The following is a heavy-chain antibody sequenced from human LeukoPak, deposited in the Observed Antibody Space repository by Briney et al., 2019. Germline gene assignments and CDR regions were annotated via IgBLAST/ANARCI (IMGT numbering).Heavy chain of an antibody. J-gene: IGHJ4*02. D-gene: IGHD1-1*01. CDR1: AHTFTNFW. Sequence: GGSLRLSCALSAHTFTNFWMSWVRQALGGGLEWVANIHPEGNQKYHVGSVKGRFTISRDNTKNLLFLQMDGLRVEDTAVYYCARGDDSSGDHWGQGTLVSVS. V-gene: IGHV3-7*04. CDR3: ARGDDSSGDH. CDR2: IHPEGNQK.